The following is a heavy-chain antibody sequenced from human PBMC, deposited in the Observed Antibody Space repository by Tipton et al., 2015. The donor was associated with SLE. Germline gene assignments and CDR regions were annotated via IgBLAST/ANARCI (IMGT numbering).Heavy chain of an antibody. Sequence: TLSLTCAVYGGSFSGYYWSWIRQPPGKGLEWIGEINHSGSTNYSPSLKSRVTMSVDTSKNQFSLKLSSVTAADTAVYYCARAPPPRNFDLWGRGTLVTVSS. CDR3: ARAPPPRNFDL. J-gene: IGHJ2*01. V-gene: IGHV4-34*01. CDR1: GGSFSGYY. CDR2: INHSGST.